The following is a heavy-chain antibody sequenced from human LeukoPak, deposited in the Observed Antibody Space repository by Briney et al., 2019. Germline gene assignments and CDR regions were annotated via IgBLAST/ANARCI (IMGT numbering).Heavy chain of an antibody. CDR3: AKEAFGGKGFDH. Sequence: PGGSLRLSCAASGFTFSTYVMSWVRKAPGKGLEWVSSISGGGSNIYYADSVKGRFTISRNNSENTLYLQMNVLRADDTAIYYCAKEAFGGKGFDHWGQGTLAAVSS. J-gene: IGHJ4*02. CDR1: GFTFSTYV. V-gene: IGHV3-23*01. CDR2: ISGGGSNI. D-gene: IGHD3-10*01.